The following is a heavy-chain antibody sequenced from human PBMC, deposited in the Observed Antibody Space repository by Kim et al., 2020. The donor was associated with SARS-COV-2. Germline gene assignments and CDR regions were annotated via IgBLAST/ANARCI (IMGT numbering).Heavy chain of an antibody. D-gene: IGHD3-22*01. V-gene: IGHV3-23*01. CDR3: AKRDGITMIVVVIDLHLDY. CDR2: IRGSGGST. CDR1: GFTFSSYA. Sequence: GGSLRLSCAASGFTFSSYAMSWVRQAPGKGLEWVSAIRGSGGSTYYADSVKGRFTISRDNSKNTLYLQMNSLRAEDTAVYYCAKRDGITMIVVVIDLHLDYWGQGTLVTVSS. J-gene: IGHJ4*02.